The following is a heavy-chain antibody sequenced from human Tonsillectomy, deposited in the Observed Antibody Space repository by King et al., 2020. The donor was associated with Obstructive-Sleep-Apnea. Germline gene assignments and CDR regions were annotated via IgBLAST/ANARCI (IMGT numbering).Heavy chain of an antibody. CDR2: IRYVGNNE. Sequence: VQLVESGGGVVQPGRSLRLSCAASGFTFSTFGMHWVRQAPGKGLEWVAFIRYVGNNEFYADSVKGRFIISRDNSKTTLYLQMNSLRAEDTAVYYCAKSKYLYDFWSVPFDYWGQGTLVTVSS. CDR3: AKSKYLYDFWSVPFDY. V-gene: IGHV3-30*02. CDR1: GFTFSTFG. D-gene: IGHD3-3*01. J-gene: IGHJ4*02.